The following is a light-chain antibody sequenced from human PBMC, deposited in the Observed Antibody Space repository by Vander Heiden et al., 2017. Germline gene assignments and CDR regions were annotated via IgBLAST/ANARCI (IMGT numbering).Light chain of an antibody. CDR3: AAWDDSLSGWV. V-gene: IGLV1-47*01. J-gene: IGLJ3*02. Sequence: QSVLPQPPSASGTPGQRVTISCSGSRANLGSNSVYWYQQLPATAPKLRIYRNTQPPSGVPDRFPGSKSGTSASLAISGLRSEDEADYYCAAWDDSLSGWVFGGGTKLTVL. CDR2: RNT. CDR1: RANLGSNS.